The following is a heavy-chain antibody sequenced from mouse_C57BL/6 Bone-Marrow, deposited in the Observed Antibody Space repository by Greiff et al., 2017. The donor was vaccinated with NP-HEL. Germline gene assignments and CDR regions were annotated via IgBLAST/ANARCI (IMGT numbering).Heavy chain of an antibody. CDR1: GYTFTSYW. V-gene: IGHV1-64*01. CDR3: ARRLGDYYGSSPWFAY. Sequence: QVQLQQPGAELVKPGASVKLSCKASGYTFTSYWMHWVKQRPGQGLEWIGMIHPNSGSTKYNEKFKSKATLTVDKSSSTAYMQLSSLTSEDSAVYYGARRLGDYYGSSPWFAYWGQGTLVTVSA. CDR2: IHPNSGST. J-gene: IGHJ3*01. D-gene: IGHD1-1*01.